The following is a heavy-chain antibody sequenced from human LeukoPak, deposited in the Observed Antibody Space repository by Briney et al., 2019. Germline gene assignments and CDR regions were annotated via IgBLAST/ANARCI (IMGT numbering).Heavy chain of an antibody. CDR1: GYIFPNYW. D-gene: IGHD2-15*01. CDR3: ARHTQGGLFEY. J-gene: IGHJ4*02. Sequence: GESLKISCKGSGYIFPNYWIAWVRQMPGKGLEWMGIIYPDDSDTRYSPSFQGQVTISADNSISTAYLQWSSLRASDTAMYYCARHTQGGLFEYWGQGTLVTVSS. V-gene: IGHV5-51*01. CDR2: IYPDDSDT.